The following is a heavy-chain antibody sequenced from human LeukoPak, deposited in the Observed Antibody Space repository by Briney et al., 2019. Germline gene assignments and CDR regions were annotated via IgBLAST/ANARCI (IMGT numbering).Heavy chain of an antibody. V-gene: IGHV1-46*01. J-gene: IGHJ4*02. CDR1: GYTFTSNY. CDR3: ARDQEGFDY. Sequence: ASVKVSCKASGYTFTSNYIHWVRQATGQGLEWMGMIYPRDGSTSYAQKFQGRVTVTRDTSTSTVHMELSGLRSEDTAVYYCARDQEGFDYWGQGTLVTVSP. CDR2: IYPRDGST.